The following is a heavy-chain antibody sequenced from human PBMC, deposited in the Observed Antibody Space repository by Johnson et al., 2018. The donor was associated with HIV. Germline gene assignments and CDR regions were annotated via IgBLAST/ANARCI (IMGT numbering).Heavy chain of an antibody. V-gene: IGHV3-53*01. CDR2: LYSGGST. D-gene: IGHD3-16*02. CDR1: GFTVSSNY. Sequence: MLLVESGGGVVQPGGSLRLSCAASGFTVSSNYMSWVRQAPGKGLEWVSVLYSGGSTYYADSVKGRFTISRDNSKNTLYLQMNSLRAEDTAVYYCGGGGLGYQNFHDRFDVWGQGTVVTVSS. CDR3: GGGGLGYQNFHDRFDV. J-gene: IGHJ3*01.